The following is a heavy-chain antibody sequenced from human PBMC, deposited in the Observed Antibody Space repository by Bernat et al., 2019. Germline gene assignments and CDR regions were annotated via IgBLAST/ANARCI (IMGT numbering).Heavy chain of an antibody. CDR1: GFTFSSYS. V-gene: IGHV3-21*01. CDR3: ARDTEYHDAFDI. CDR2: ISSSSSYI. Sequence: EVQLVESGGGLVKPGGSLRLSCAASGFTFSSYSMNWVRQAPGKGLEWVSSISSSSSYIYYADSVKGRFTISRDNAKNSLYLQMNSLRAEDTAVYYCARDTEYHDAFDIWGQGTMVTVSS. D-gene: IGHD2-2*01. J-gene: IGHJ3*02.